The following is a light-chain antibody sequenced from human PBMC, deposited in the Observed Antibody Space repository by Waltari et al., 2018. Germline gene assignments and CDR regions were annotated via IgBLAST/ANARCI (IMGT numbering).Light chain of an antibody. CDR2: DAS. Sequence: EVVMTQSPATLSVSPGEGATVSCRASESVRTNVAWYQQTPGKAPRLIIYDASTRATGIPDRFSGSGSGTEFILSISSLQSGDFAIYYCQQYNKWPPWTFGQGTKVEIK. V-gene: IGKV3D-15*01. J-gene: IGKJ1*01. CDR1: ESVRTN. CDR3: QQYNKWPPWT.